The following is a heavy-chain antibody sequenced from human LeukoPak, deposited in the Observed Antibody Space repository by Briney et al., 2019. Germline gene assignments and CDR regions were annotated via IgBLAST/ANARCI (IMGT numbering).Heavy chain of an antibody. CDR1: GFTFSDYG. V-gene: IGHV3-48*02. CDR3: AGGVYGYNAFDY. D-gene: IGHD5/OR15-5a*01. J-gene: IGHJ4*02. CDR2: ISTGRSVM. Sequence: PGGSLRLSCAASGFTFSDYGMSWVRQAPGKGLEWISHISTGRSVMNYADSVKGRFTISRDNGKNSVYLQMNGLRDEDTAVYYCAGGVYGYNAFDYWGQGTLVSVSS.